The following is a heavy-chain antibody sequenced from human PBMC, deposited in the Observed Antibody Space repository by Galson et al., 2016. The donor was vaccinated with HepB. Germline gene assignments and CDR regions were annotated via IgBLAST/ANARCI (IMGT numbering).Heavy chain of an antibody. J-gene: IGHJ4*02. V-gene: IGHV3-74*01. CDR1: RYTVGNNY. D-gene: IGHD3-3*02. CDR2: INSDGSST. Sequence: SLRLSCAASRYTVGNNYMSWVRQAPGKGLVWVSRINSDGSSTSYADSVKGRFTISRDNAKNTLYLQMNSLRAEDTAVYYCARVGAFMEWSLGYWGQGTLVTVSS. CDR3: ARVGAFMEWSLGY.